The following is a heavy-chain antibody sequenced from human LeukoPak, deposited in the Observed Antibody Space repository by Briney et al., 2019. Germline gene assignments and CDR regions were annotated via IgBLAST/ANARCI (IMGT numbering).Heavy chain of an antibody. Sequence: GGSLRLSCAVSGFTFSNAWMSWVRQAPGKGLEWVSFITPNADRTSYADSVEGRFTISRDNPRNTLYIQMNSLRDEDTALYYCAIMHGYYDGSGYWVQWGQGTLVTVSS. D-gene: IGHD3-22*01. CDR3: AIMHGYYDGSGYWVQ. V-gene: IGHV3-23*01. CDR2: ITPNADRT. CDR1: GFTFSNAW. J-gene: IGHJ1*01.